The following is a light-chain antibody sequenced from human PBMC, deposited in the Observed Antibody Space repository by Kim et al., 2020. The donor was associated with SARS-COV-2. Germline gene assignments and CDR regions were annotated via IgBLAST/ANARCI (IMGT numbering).Light chain of an antibody. V-gene: IGLV6-57*04. CDR2: EDN. Sequence: LTQPHSVSESPGKTVTISCTRSSGSIASNYVQWYQQRPGSAPTTVIYEDNQRPSGVPDRFSGSIDSSSNSASLTISGLKTEDEADYYCQSYDSSNLWVFGGGTQLTVL. CDR1: SGSIASNY. CDR3: QSYDSSNLWV. J-gene: IGLJ3*02.